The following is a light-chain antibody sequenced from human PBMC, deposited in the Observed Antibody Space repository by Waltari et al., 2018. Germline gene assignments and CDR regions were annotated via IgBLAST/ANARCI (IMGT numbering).Light chain of an antibody. CDR2: QDS. V-gene: IGLV3-1*01. CDR3: QAWDSSTAV. Sequence: CGEQEKPGHARVVVIDQDSKRPSGIPGRFSGSNSGNTATLTVSGTQAMDEADYYCQAWDSSTAVFGGGTKLTVL. J-gene: IGLJ2*01.